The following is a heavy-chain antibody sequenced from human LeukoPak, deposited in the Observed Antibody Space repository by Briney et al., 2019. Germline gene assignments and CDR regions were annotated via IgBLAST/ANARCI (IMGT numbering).Heavy chain of an antibody. Sequence: GALRLSCAASGFTFSSYAMSWVRQAPGKGLEWVSAISGSGGSTYYADSVKGRFTISRDNSKNTLYLQMNSLRAEDTAVYYCAKETYSSSWYGAWYYGMDVWGQGTTVTASS. J-gene: IGHJ6*02. V-gene: IGHV3-23*01. CDR3: AKETYSSSWYGAWYYGMDV. CDR1: GFTFSSYA. CDR2: ISGSGGST. D-gene: IGHD6-13*01.